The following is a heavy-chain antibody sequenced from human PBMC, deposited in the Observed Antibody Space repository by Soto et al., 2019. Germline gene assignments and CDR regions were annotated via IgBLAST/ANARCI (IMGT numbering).Heavy chain of an antibody. Sequence: QVQLVQSGAEVKKPGASVKVSCKASGYTFTSYDINWVRQATGQGLEWMGWMNPNSGNTGYAQKCQGRSTMTRTTSISTDYMELSSLRSEDTAVYYCARDRGSGYYYGMDVWGQGTTVTVS. V-gene: IGHV1-8*01. CDR1: GYTFTSYD. D-gene: IGHD6-19*01. CDR3: ARDRGSGYYYGMDV. J-gene: IGHJ6*02. CDR2: MNPNSGNT.